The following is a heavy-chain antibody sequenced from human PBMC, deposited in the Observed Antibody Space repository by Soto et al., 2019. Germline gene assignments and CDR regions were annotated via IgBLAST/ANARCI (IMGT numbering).Heavy chain of an antibody. CDR1: GFTFDDYA. Sequence: GGSLRLSCAASGFTFDDYAMHWVRQAPGKGLEWVSGISWNSGSIGYADSVKGRFTISRDNAKNSLYLQMNSLRAEDTALYYCAKDHIAVAGFLFDYWGQGTLVTVSS. V-gene: IGHV3-9*01. CDR3: AKDHIAVAGFLFDY. J-gene: IGHJ4*02. D-gene: IGHD6-19*01. CDR2: ISWNSGSI.